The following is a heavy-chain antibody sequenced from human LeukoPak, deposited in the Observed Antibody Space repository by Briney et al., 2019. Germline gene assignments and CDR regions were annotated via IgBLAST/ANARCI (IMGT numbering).Heavy chain of an antibody. Sequence: ASVKVSCRASGYTFMSYGIHWVRQAPGQGLEWMGWSSVYNGNTNYAQKFQGRVTMTTDTTTSTAYMELRTLISDDTAVYYCAKGRRVDADDHFDYWGQGTLVTVSS. V-gene: IGHV1-18*01. D-gene: IGHD1-1*01. CDR3: AKGRRVDADDHFDY. CDR1: GYTFMSYG. J-gene: IGHJ4*02. CDR2: SSVYNGNT.